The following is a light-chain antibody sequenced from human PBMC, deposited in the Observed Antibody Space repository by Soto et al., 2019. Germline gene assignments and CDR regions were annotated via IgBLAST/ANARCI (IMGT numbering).Light chain of an antibody. CDR1: SSDVGGYNY. V-gene: IGLV2-14*01. CDR2: DVS. CDR3: SSTPYV. Sequence: QSALTQPASVSGSPGQSITISCTGTSSDVGGYNYVSWYQQHPGKAPKLMIYDVSNRPSGVSNRFSGSKSGNTASLTISGLQAEDEADYTSSSTPYVFGTGTQLTVL. J-gene: IGLJ1*01.